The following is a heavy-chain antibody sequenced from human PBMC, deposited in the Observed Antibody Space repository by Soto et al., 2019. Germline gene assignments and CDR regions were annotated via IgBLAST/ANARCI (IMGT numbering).Heavy chain of an antibody. CDR1: GFNFRDYW. CDR2: VDRHDSRK. V-gene: IGHV3-74*03. CDR3: VRQMTEGTAVDS. Sequence: DVQLVESGGGLFQPGGSLRLSCVASGFNFRDYWMHWVRQAPGKGLDWLSRVDRHDSRKTYADSVKGRFTISRDNAKNTLYLHMSSLTVEDTAVYYCVRQMTEGTAVDSLGQGTLGTVSS. D-gene: IGHD2-21*02. J-gene: IGHJ4*02.